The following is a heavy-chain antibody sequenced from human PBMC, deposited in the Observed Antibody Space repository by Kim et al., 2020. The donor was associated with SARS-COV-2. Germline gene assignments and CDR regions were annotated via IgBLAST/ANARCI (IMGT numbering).Heavy chain of an antibody. CDR1: GGSISSYY. V-gene: IGHV4-59*08. CDR3: AQTYYDSSGPLKFDP. D-gene: IGHD3-22*01. J-gene: IGHJ5*02. Sequence: SETLSLTCTVSGGSISSYYWSWIRQPPGKGLEWIGYIYYSGSTNYNPSLKSRVTISVDTSKNQFSLKLSSVTAADTAGYYCAQTYYDSSGPLKFDPWGQGTLVTVSS. CDR2: IYYSGST.